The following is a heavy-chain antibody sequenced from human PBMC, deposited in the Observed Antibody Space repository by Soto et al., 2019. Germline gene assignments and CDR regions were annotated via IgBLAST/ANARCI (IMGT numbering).Heavy chain of an antibody. V-gene: IGHV1-3*01. CDR3: ARAVAVAADFDY. CDR2: INAGNGNT. CDR1: GYTFTGYA. Sequence: GASVKVSCKASGYTFTGYAMHWVRQAPGQRLEWMGWINAGNGNTKCSQKFQGRVTITRDTSASTAYMELSSLRSEDTAVYYCARAVAVAADFDYWGQGTLVTVSS. J-gene: IGHJ4*02. D-gene: IGHD6-19*01.